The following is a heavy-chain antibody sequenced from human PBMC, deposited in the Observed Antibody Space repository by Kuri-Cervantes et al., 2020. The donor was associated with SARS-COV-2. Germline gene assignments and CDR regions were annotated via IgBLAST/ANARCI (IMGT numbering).Heavy chain of an antibody. Sequence: GSLRLSCTVSGGSISSSSYYWGWIRQPPGKGLEWIGSIYYSGSTYYNPSLKSRVTISVDTSKNQFSLKLSSVTAADTAVYYCATHDFWSGSTLDYWGQGTLVTVSS. D-gene: IGHD3-3*01. V-gene: IGHV4-39*01. CDR1: GGSISSSSYY. CDR3: ATHDFWSGSTLDY. J-gene: IGHJ4*02. CDR2: IYYSGST.